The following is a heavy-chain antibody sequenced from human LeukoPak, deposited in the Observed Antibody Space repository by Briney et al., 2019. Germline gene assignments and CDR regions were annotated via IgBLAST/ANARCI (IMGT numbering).Heavy chain of an antibody. Sequence: GGSLRLSCAASGFTFSSYAMHWVRQAPGKGLEWVAVISYDGSNKYYADSVKGRFTISRDNSKNTLYLQMNSLRAEDTAVYYCAKSGYNRFDYWGQGTLVTVSS. CDR1: GFTFSSYA. D-gene: IGHD5-24*01. V-gene: IGHV3-30*04. CDR2: ISYDGSNK. J-gene: IGHJ4*02. CDR3: AKSGYNRFDY.